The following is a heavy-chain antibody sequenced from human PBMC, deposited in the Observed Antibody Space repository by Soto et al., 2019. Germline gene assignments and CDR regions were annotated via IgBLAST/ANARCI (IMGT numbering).Heavy chain of an antibody. CDR2: ISGSGGST. CDR3: AKDLXGGSCYSY. Sequence: XGSLRLSCAASGFTFSSYAMSWVRQAPGKGLEWVSAISGSGGSTYYADSVKGRFTISRDNSKNTLYLQMNSLRAEDTAVYYCAKDLXGGSCYSYWGQGTLVTVSS. D-gene: IGHD2-15*01. V-gene: IGHV3-23*01. J-gene: IGHJ4*02. CDR1: GFTFSSYA.